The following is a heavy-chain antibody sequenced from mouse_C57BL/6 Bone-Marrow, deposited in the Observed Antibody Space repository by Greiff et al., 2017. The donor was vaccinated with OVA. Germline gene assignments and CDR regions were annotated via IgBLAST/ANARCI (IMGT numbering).Heavy chain of an antibody. CDR1: GFTFSDYY. V-gene: IGHV5-16*01. Sequence: EVHLVESEGGLVQPGSSMKLSCTASGFTFSDYYMAWVRQVPEKGLEWVANINYDGSSTYYLDSLKSRFIISRDNAKNILYLQMSSLKSEDTATYYCARDPTTAWYFDVWGTGTTVTVSS. CDR3: ARDPTTAWYFDV. J-gene: IGHJ1*03. CDR2: INYDGSST. D-gene: IGHD1-2*01.